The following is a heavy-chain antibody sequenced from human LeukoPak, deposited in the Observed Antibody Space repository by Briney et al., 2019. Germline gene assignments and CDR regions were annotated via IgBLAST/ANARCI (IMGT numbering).Heavy chain of an antibody. CDR1: GGSISSYY. CDR2: IYYSGST. D-gene: IGHD6-13*01. Sequence: SETLSLTCTVSGGSISSYYWSWIRQPPGKGLEWIGYIYYSGSTNYNPSLKSRVTISVDTSKNQFSLKLSSATAADTAVYYCARIAAAGREDYWGQGTLVTVSS. V-gene: IGHV4-59*08. CDR3: ARIAAAGREDY. J-gene: IGHJ4*02.